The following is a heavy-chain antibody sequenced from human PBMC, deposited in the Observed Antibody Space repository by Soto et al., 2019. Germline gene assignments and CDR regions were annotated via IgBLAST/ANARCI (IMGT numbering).Heavy chain of an antibody. J-gene: IGHJ5*02. D-gene: IGHD3-10*01. CDR2: IFYTGNT. V-gene: IGHV4-59*01. Sequence: SETLSLTCNVSGGPISSYYWSWIRQSPGKGLEWIGQIFYTGNTNYNPSLKSRVTMSVDIPKKQFSLKLRSVTTADTAIYFCARNNVRGVSNSYNWMDPWGQGTLVTVPS. CDR3: ARNNVRGVSNSYNWMDP. CDR1: GGPISSYY.